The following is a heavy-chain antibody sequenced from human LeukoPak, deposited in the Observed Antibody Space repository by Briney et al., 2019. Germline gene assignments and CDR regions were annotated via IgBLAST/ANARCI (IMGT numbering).Heavy chain of an antibody. Sequence: ASVKVSCKASGYTFTSYDINWVRQAPGLGLEWMGWINPKSRNTGYAEQFQGRVTITGDASISTAYMELRSLTSNDTAVYYCARGRLWNFNDGFDIWGQGTMVTVSS. V-gene: IGHV1-8*01. CDR2: INPKSRNT. CDR1: GYTFTSYD. J-gene: IGHJ3*02. CDR3: ARGRLWNFNDGFDI. D-gene: IGHD2-21*01.